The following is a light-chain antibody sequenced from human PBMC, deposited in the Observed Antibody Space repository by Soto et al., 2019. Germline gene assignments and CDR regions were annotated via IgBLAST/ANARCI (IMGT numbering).Light chain of an antibody. CDR2: DAS. J-gene: IGKJ1*01. Sequence: IQMTQSPSTLSGSVGDRVTITCRASQGISSALAWYQQKPGKAPKLLIYDASSLESGVPSRFSGSGSGTDFTLTISSLQPEDFATYFCLQANSFPRTFGQGTKVDIK. V-gene: IGKV1-13*02. CDR1: QGISSA. CDR3: LQANSFPRT.